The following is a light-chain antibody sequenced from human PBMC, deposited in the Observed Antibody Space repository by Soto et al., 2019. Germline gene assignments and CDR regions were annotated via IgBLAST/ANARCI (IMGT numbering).Light chain of an antibody. V-gene: IGKV2D-29*01. Sequence: DIVMTQTPFSLSVTPGQPASISCKSSQTLLFSDGRTFLYWYLQKPGQPPQILISEVSKRLSGVPDRFIGSGSATDFTLQISRVAVEDVGVYYFMQSIQFHLTFGQGTKLDIK. CDR1: QTLLFSDGRTF. J-gene: IGKJ2*01. CDR2: EVS. CDR3: MQSIQFHLT.